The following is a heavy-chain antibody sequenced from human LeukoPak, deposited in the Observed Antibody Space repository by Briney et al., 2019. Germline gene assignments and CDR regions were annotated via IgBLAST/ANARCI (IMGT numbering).Heavy chain of an antibody. Sequence: GGSLRLSCAASGFTFSSNWMHWVRQAPGKGLVWVSRIKGDGSSTSYADSVKGRFTISRDNAKNTLLLQMNSLRAEDTAVYYCVRDGVGAPPFDYWGQGALATVSS. J-gene: IGHJ4*02. CDR3: VRDGVGAPPFDY. V-gene: IGHV3-74*01. CDR2: IKGDGSST. CDR1: GFTFSSNW. D-gene: IGHD1-26*01.